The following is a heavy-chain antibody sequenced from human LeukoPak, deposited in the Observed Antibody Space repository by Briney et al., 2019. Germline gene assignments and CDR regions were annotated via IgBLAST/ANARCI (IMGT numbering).Heavy chain of an antibody. CDR3: AKDSVERNGVFDAFDI. CDR1: GFTFGDYA. CDR2: ISGVGGTT. Sequence: PGGSLRLSCVASGFTFGDYAMNWVRQAPGKGLKWVAHISGVGGTTYYADSVKGHLTVSRDNSKKTLYLQMSSLRAEDTAVFYCAKDSVERNGVFDAFDIRGQGTMVTVAS. V-gene: IGHV3-23*01. D-gene: IGHD2-8*01. J-gene: IGHJ3*02.